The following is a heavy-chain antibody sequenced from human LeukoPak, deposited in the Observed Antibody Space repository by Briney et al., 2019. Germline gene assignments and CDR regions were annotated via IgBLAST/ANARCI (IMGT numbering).Heavy chain of an antibody. D-gene: IGHD1-1*01. CDR3: AKSRSGSANWALQIFDN. V-gene: IGHV3-23*01. J-gene: IGHJ4*02. CDR2: VSGGGDVT. Sequence: GGSLRLSCAASEFTFSNYAMSWVRQAPGKGLEWVSTVSGGGDVTYYADSVKGRFTISRDNSKTTLYLQMNSLRAEDTAVYFCAKSRSGSANWALQIFDNWGQGTLVTVSS. CDR1: EFTFSNYA.